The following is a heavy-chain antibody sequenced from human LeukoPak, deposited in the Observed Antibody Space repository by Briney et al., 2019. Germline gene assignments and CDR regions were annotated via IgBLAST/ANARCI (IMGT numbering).Heavy chain of an antibody. J-gene: IGHJ5*02. Sequence: GGSLRLSCAASGFTFSSYEMNWVRQAPGKGLEWVSYISSSGSTIYYADSVKGRFTISRDNAKNSLYLQTNSLRAEDTAVYYCARGRSSSWYEFLDNWFDPWGQGTLVTVSS. CDR3: ARGRSSSWYEFLDNWFDP. V-gene: IGHV3-48*03. D-gene: IGHD6-13*01. CDR2: ISSSGSTI. CDR1: GFTFSSYE.